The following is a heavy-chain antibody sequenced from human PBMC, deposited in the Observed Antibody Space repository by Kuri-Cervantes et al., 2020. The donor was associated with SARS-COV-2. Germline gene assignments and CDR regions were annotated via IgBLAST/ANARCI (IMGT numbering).Heavy chain of an antibody. CDR3: AIHLEWGCNSTSCYCGAFDI. CDR1: GGTFSSYA. CDR2: IIPILGTA. J-gene: IGHJ3*02. D-gene: IGHD2-2*01. Sequence: SVKVSCKASGGTFSSYAISWVRQAPGQGLEWMGRIIPILGTANYAQKFQGRVTITADKSTSTAYMELSSLRSEDTAVYYCAIHLEWGCNSTSCYCGAFDIWGQGTMVTVSS. V-gene: IGHV1-69*04.